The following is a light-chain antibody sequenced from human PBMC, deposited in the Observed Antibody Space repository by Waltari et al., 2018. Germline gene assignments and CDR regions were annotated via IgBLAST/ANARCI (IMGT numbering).Light chain of an antibody. J-gene: IGLJ2*01. V-gene: IGLV2-14*03. CDR2: DVS. Sequence: QSALTQPASVSGSPGQSITISCSGISSDVGGYNFVSWYQQHPGKAPKLLIFDVSNRPSVVSNRFPGSKSCNTASLTISVLQPQDEADYYCSSYRRSSTYVLLGGGTKLTVL. CDR3: SSYRRSSTYVL. CDR1: SSDVGGYNF.